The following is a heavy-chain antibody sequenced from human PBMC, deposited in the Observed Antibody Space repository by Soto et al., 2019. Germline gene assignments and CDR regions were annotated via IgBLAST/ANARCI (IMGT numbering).Heavy chain of an antibody. CDR2: IYYRGNT. V-gene: IGHV4-59*08. D-gene: IGHD3-10*01. CDR1: GDSITDYY. Sequence: SETLSLTCTVSGDSITDYYWSWIRQTPGRGLEWIGNIYYRGNTDYNPSLKSRLTLLIDTTKSQFSLNLSSVTDADTAMYYCVRHADSGRPYFDYWGQGALVTVSS. CDR3: VRHADSGRPYFDY. J-gene: IGHJ4*02.